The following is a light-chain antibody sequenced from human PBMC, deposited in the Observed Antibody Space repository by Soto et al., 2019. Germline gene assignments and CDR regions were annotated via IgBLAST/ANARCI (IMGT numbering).Light chain of an antibody. V-gene: IGKV3-15*01. J-gene: IGKJ3*01. Sequence: ETVMTQSPATLSVSPGERATLSCGASQTVSSDLAWYQQKPGQAPRLLIYGASTRATGIPARFSGSGSGTEFTLTISSLESEDVAVYYCHQYKDWPPGFTFGPGTKVNIK. CDR1: QTVSSD. CDR2: GAS. CDR3: HQYKDWPPGFT.